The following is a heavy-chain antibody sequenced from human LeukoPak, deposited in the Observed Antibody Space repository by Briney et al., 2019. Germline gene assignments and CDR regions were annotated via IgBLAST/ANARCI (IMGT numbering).Heavy chain of an antibody. D-gene: IGHD6-19*01. V-gene: IGHV1-18*01. CDR3: ARNSSDWYGYMDV. CDR2: ISTYNGYA. CDR1: GYTFTSYG. Sequence: ASVKVSSKASGYTFTSYGISWVRQAPGQGLEWMGWISTYNGYANYAQKLQGRVTMTTETSTSTAYMELRSLRSDDTAVYYCARNSSDWYGYMDVWGKGTKVTVSS. J-gene: IGHJ6*04.